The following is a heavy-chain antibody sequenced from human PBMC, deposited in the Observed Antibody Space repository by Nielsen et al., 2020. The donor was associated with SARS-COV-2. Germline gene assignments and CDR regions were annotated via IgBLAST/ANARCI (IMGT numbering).Heavy chain of an antibody. D-gene: IGHD7-27*01. Sequence: GESLKISCTASGFTFGDYAMSWFRQAPGKGLEWVAQMSGSSSYIHYADSVKGRYTISKDSAKNSLYLQMNSLRAEDTAVYYCARDNWGRMDVWGQGTTVTVSS. V-gene: IGHV3-11*06. J-gene: IGHJ6*02. CDR1: GFTFGDYA. CDR3: ARDNWGRMDV. CDR2: MSGSSSYI.